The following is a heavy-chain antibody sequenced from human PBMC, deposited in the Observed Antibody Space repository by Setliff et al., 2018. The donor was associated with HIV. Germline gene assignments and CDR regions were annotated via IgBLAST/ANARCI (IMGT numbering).Heavy chain of an antibody. CDR2: INHNGVT. D-gene: IGHD6-19*01. CDR1: GDSFSGNY. J-gene: IGHJ6*02. CDR3: VRGGGSGWRQDYYGMDV. V-gene: IGHV4-34*01. Sequence: SETLSLTCAVYGDSFSGNYWSWIRQPPGKGLEWIGEINHNGVTNYSPSLKSRLTISIDTPKRQFSLKLTTATAADSGVYYCVRGGGSGWRQDYYGMDVWGQGTTVTVSS.